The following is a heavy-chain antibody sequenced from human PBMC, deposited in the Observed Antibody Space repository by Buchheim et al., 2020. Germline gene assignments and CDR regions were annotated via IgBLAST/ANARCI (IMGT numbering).Heavy chain of an antibody. D-gene: IGHD2/OR15-2a*01. CDR3: ARGMHIVLSRQRAFDH. V-gene: IGHV4-31*03. CDR2: IYYSGST. Sequence: QVQLQESGPGLVKPSQTLSLTCTVSGGSISSGGYYWSWIRQHPGKGLEWIGYIYYSGSTDYNPSLMSRFTMSVDTSKNQFSLKLNSVTAADTAVYYCARGMHIVLSRQRAFDHWGQGTL. CDR1: GGSISSGGYY. J-gene: IGHJ4*02.